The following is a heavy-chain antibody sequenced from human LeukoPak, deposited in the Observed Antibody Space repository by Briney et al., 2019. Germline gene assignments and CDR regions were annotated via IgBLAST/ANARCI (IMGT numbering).Heavy chain of an antibody. CDR3: ARGVTGSYGFYFDP. CDR1: GVTFSTSW. CDR2: INPDGTAT. D-gene: IGHD3-9*01. J-gene: IGHJ5*02. Sequence: PGGSLRLSCAASGVTFSTSWMHWVRQVPGKGLVWVSRINPDGTATNYADSVKGRFTISRDNAKNTLYLEMNSLRAGDTAVYYCARGVTGSYGFYFDPWGQGTLVTVSS. V-gene: IGHV3-74*01.